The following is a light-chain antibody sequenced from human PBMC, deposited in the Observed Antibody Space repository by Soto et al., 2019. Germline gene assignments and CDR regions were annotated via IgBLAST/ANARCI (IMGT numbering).Light chain of an antibody. CDR1: QDISNY. CDR2: AAS. Sequence: DIQMTQSPSSLSASVGDRVTITCRASQDISNYLAWYQQKPGKVPKLLIYAASTLQSGVPSRFSGSGSGTDFTLTISSLQPEDVATYYCQKYNRAPRTFGGGTKVEIK. J-gene: IGKJ4*01. V-gene: IGKV1-27*01. CDR3: QKYNRAPRT.